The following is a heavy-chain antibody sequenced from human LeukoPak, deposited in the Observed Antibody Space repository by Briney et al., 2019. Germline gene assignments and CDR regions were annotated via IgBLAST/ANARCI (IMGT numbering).Heavy chain of an antibody. V-gene: IGHV3-23*01. J-gene: IGHJ4*02. D-gene: IGHD3/OR15-3a*01. Sequence: PGGSLRLSCAASGFTFSSYAMSWARQAPGKGLEWVASMSRNGNTAYYADSVRGRFTISRDNSKNTLFLQMSSLRADDTAVYYCAMFMVGLDSFLLVATLDYWGQGALVSVSS. CDR1: GFTFSSYA. CDR2: MSRNGNTA. CDR3: AMFMVGLDSFLLVATLDY.